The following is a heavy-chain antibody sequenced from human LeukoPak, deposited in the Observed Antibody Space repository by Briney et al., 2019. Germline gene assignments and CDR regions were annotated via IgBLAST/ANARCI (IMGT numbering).Heavy chain of an antibody. Sequence: GGSLRLSCAASGFTFSSYEMNWVRQAPGKGLEWVANIKQDGSEKDYVDALKGRFTISRDNAKNSLYLQMNSLRAEDTAVYYCARWLELMRNFDWWGQGTLVTVSS. CDR3: ARWLELMRNFDW. CDR1: GFTFSSYE. D-gene: IGHD5-24*01. CDR2: IKQDGSEK. J-gene: IGHJ4*02. V-gene: IGHV3-7*01.